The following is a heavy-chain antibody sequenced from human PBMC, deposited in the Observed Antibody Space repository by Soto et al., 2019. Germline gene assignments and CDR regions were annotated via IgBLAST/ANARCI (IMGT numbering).Heavy chain of an antibody. CDR1: GFTFSSYA. J-gene: IGHJ4*02. CDR3: AKEFLGGAYYQYYFDY. Sequence: EVQLLESGGGLVQPGGSLRLSCAASGFTFSSYAMSWVRQAPGKGLEWVSAISGSGGSTYYADSVKGRFTISRDNSKNTLYLQMTSLRADDTAVYYCAKEFLGGAYYQYYFDYWGQGTLVTVSS. CDR2: ISGSGGST. V-gene: IGHV3-23*01. D-gene: IGHD1-26*01.